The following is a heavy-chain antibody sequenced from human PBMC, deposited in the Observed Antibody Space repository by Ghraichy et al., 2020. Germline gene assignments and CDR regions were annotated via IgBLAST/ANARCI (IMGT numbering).Heavy chain of an antibody. V-gene: IGHV4-34*01. CDR2: INHSGST. J-gene: IGHJ2*01. CDR3: ARGRGLRYGSSWKSSRYFDL. CDR1: GGSFSGYY. Sequence: SETLSLTCAVYGGSFSGYYWSWIRQPPGKGLEWIGEINHSGSTNYNPSLKSRVTISVDTSKNQFSLKLSSVTAADTAVYYCARGRGLRYGSSWKSSRYFDLWGRGTLVTVSS. D-gene: IGHD6-13*01.